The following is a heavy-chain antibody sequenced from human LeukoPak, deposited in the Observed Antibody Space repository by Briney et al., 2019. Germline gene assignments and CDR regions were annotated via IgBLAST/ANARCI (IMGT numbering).Heavy chain of an antibody. V-gene: IGHV3-48*03. J-gene: IGHJ5*02. CDR2: ISSSGSNI. Sequence: PGGSLRLSCAASGFTFSSYEMNRVRQAPGKGLEWVSYISSSGSNIYYADSVKGRLTIPRDNAKKSLYLQMNSLTAEDTAVYSCARGADGVSSNSRGWFDPWGQGTLVTVSS. CDR1: GFTFSSYE. CDR3: ARGADGVSSNSRGWFDP. D-gene: IGHD2-8*01.